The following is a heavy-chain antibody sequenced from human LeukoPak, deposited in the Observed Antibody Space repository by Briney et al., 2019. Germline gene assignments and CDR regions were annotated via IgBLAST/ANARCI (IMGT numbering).Heavy chain of an antibody. J-gene: IGHJ4*02. Sequence: SETLSLTCAVYGGSFSGYYWSWIRHPPGKGLEWIGEINHSRSTNYNPSLKSRVTISVDTSKNQFSLKLSSVTAADTAVYYCARVKVVVVPAAMDYWGQGTLVTVSS. CDR3: ARVKVVVVPAAMDY. D-gene: IGHD2-2*01. CDR2: INHSRST. V-gene: IGHV4-34*01. CDR1: GGSFSGYY.